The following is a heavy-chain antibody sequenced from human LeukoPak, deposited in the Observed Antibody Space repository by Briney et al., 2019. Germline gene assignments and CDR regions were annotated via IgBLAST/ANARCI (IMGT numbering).Heavy chain of an antibody. J-gene: IGHJ4*02. Sequence: SETLSLTCSVSGVSISSYHWSWIRQPAGEGLEWIGRIYTSGRTNYNPSLNSRVTMSVDTSKNQFSLKLNSVTAADTAVYYCARDYSYPDYWGQGALVTVSS. CDR1: GVSISSYH. D-gene: IGHD5-18*01. V-gene: IGHV4-4*07. CDR3: ARDYSYPDY. CDR2: IYTSGRT.